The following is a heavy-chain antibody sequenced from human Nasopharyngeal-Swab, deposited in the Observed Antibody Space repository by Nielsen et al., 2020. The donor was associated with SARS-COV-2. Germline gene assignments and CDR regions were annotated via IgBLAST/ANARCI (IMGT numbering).Heavy chain of an antibody. V-gene: IGHV3-74*01. Sequence: GGSLRLSCAASGFTFSRYWMHWVRQAPGKGPVWVSRINEDGRIRNYADFVKGRFTISRDNAKNTLSLQMNSLRADDTAVYFCTRDIGGKAGYWGQGTLVTVSS. CDR1: GFTFSRYW. J-gene: IGHJ4*02. CDR2: INEDGRIR. CDR3: TRDIGGKAGY. D-gene: IGHD4-23*01.